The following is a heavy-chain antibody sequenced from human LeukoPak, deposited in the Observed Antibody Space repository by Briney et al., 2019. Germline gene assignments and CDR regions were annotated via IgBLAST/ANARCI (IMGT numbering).Heavy chain of an antibody. CDR2: ITASGDRT. CDR1: GFIFSDYV. D-gene: IGHD3-22*01. CDR3: ARVFSSGYSDY. J-gene: IGHJ4*02. V-gene: IGHV3-23*01. Sequence: GGSLRLSCTASGFIFSDYVMIWVRQAPGKGLEWVSGITASGDRTYYGDSVKGRFTVSRDNSKNTVYLQMNSLRAEDTAVYYCARVFSSGYSDYWGQGTLVTVSS.